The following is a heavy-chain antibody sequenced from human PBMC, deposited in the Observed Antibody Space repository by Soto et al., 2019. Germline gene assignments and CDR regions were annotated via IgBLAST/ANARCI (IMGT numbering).Heavy chain of an antibody. CDR2: INPNSGNT. J-gene: IGHJ6*02. D-gene: IGHD4-4*01. CDR3: ARVGTKSNYVLWGYYYYGMDV. V-gene: IGHV1-8*02. Sequence: ASVKVSCKASGYTFTGYYMHWVRQAPGQGLEWMGWINPNSGNTGYAQKFQGRVTMTRNTSISTAYMELSSLRSEDTAVYYCARVGTKSNYVLWGYYYYGMDVWGQGTTVTVSS. CDR1: GYTFTGYY.